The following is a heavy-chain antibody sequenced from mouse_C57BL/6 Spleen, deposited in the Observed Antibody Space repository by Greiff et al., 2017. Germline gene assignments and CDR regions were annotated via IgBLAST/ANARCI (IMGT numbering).Heavy chain of an antibody. CDR1: GFTFSDYG. V-gene: IGHV5-17*01. CDR2: ISSGSSTI. Sequence: EVQVVESGGGLVKPGGSLKLSCAASGFTFSDYGMHWVRQAPETGLEWVAYISSGSSTIYYADTVKGRFTISRDNAKNTLFLQMTSLRSEDTAMYYCARLPAYYKAMDYWGQGTSVTVSS. D-gene: IGHD2-12*01. CDR3: ARLPAYYKAMDY. J-gene: IGHJ4*01.